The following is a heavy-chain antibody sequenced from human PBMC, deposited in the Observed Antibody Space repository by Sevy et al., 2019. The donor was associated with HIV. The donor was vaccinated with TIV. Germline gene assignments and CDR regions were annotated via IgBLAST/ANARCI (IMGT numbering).Heavy chain of an antibody. V-gene: IGHV3-74*01. J-gene: IGHJ4*02. CDR2: TSGDGTVT. CDR1: GFTFSNYW. CDR3: VRDFRASDY. Sequence: GGSLRLSCAASGFTFSNYWIHWVRQAPGKGLVWLSRTSGDGTVTNYADSVKVRFTISRDNANNTLYLQMHSLRAVDTAVYYCVRDFRASDYWGQGTLVTVSS.